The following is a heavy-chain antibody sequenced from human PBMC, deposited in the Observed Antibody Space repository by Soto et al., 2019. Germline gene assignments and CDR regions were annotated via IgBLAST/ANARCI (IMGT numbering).Heavy chain of an antibody. CDR2: IKSKTDGGTT. Sequence: PGGSLRLSCAASGFTFSNAWMSWVRQAPGKGLEWVGRIKSKTDGGTTDYAAPVKGRFTISRDDSKNTLYLQMNSLKTEDTAVYYCTTDRGPEQWLVLGYWGQGTLVTVSS. CDR1: GFTFSNAW. V-gene: IGHV3-15*01. D-gene: IGHD6-19*01. J-gene: IGHJ4*02. CDR3: TTDRGPEQWLVLGY.